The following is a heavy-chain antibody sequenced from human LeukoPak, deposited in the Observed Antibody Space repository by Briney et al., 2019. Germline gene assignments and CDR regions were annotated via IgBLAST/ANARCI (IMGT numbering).Heavy chain of an antibody. V-gene: IGHV1-2*02. CDR1: RYTFTGYY. CDR2: INPNSGGT. Sequence: ASVKVSCKASRYTFTGYYMHWVRQAPGQGLEWMGWINPNSGGTNYAQKFQGRVTMTRDTSISTAYMELSRLRSDDTAVYYCARGVVPAANWFDPWGQGTLVTVSS. J-gene: IGHJ5*02. D-gene: IGHD2-2*01. CDR3: ARGVVPAANWFDP.